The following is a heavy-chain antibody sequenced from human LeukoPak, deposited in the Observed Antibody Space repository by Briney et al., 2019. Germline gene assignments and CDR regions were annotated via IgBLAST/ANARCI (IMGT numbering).Heavy chain of an antibody. CDR2: ISYDGSDK. Sequence: GGSLRLSCAASGFTFNGYGMHWVRQAPGKGLEWVAVISYDGSDKYYTDSVKGRFTISRDNSKNTLYLQMNSLRTEDTAVYYCAKDKVERYYIDYWGQGTLVTVSS. D-gene: IGHD1-1*01. CDR1: GFTFNGYG. V-gene: IGHV3-30*18. CDR3: AKDKVERYYIDY. J-gene: IGHJ4*02.